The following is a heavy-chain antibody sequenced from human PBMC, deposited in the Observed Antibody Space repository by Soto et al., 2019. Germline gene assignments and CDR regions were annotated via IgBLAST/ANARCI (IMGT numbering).Heavy chain of an antibody. CDR3: ARDGAYCSGTGCRDYYHYMDV. CDR1: GFSFSDYS. D-gene: IGHD2-2*01. V-gene: IGHV3-21*01. CDR2: ISGSTSYI. J-gene: IGHJ6*03. Sequence: EVQLVESGGGLVKPGGSLRLSCAASGFSFSDYSMNWVRQAPGKGLEWVSSISGSTSYIYYADSLKGRLTVSRDNAEKSLYLQMNSLRAEDTAVYYCARDGAYCSGTGCRDYYHYMDVWGKGTKVTVSS.